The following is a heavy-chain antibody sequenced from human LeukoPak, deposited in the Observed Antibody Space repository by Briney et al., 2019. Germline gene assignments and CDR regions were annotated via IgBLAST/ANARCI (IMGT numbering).Heavy chain of an antibody. J-gene: IGHJ4*02. V-gene: IGHV3-23*01. D-gene: IGHD1-26*01. Sequence: PGGSLRLSCAASGFTFSSYAMSWVRQAPGKGLEWVSAISGSGGSTYYADSVKSRFTISRDNSKNTLYLQMNSLRAEDTAVYYCAKSRSYQLPRAIDYWGQGTLVTVSS. CDR2: ISGSGGST. CDR3: AKSRSYQLPRAIDY. CDR1: GFTFSSYA.